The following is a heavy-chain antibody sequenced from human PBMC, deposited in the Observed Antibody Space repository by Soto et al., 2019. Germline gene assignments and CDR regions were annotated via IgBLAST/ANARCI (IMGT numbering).Heavy chain of an antibody. D-gene: IGHD6-6*01. CDR2: ISAYNGNT. CDR3: ARDGAKRDIGGSYSSSSGPNYYYYYYMHV. CDR1: GYTFTSYG. J-gene: IGHJ6*03. Sequence: ASVKVSCKASGYTFTSYGISWMRQAPGQGLEWMGWISAYNGNTNYAQKHQGRVTMTTDTSTSTAYMELRSLRSDDTAVYYCARDGAKRDIGGSYSSSSGPNYYYYYYMHVWGKGTTVTVSS. V-gene: IGHV1-18*01.